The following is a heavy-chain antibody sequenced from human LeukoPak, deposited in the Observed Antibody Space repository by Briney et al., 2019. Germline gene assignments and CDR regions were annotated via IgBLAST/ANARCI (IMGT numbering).Heavy chain of an antibody. CDR2: VNNSGST. D-gene: IGHD2-15*01. V-gene: IGHV4-61*08. CDR1: GGSVSSGGYF. J-gene: IGHJ4*02. CDR3: ARDACSGGSCYFDY. Sequence: SETLSLTCTVSGGSVSSGGYFWSWIRQPPGKGLEWIGFVNNSGSTNYNPSLKSRVTISVDTSRNQFSLNLSSVTAADTAVYYCARDACSGGSCYFDYWGQGILVTVSS.